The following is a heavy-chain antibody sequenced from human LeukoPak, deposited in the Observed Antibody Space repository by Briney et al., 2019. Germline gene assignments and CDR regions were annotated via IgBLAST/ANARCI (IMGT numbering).Heavy chain of an antibody. CDR3: GRRYCSSTSCYYDAFDI. CDR2: IIPILGIA. D-gene: IGHD2-2*01. CDR1: GGTFSSYA. J-gene: IGHJ3*02. V-gene: IGHV1-69*04. Sequence: SVTVSCKASGGTFSSYAISWVRQAPGQGLEWMGRIIPILGIANSGQKFQCRVTITADKSTSTAYMELSGLRSEDTAVYYWGRRYCSSTSCYYDAFDIWGQGTMVTVSS.